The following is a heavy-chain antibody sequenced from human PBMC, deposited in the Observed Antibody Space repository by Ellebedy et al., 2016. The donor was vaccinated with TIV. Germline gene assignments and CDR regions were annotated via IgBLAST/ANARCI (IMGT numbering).Heavy chain of an antibody. V-gene: IGHV3-7*01. D-gene: IGHD2-15*01. CDR2: IKQDGSEE. CDR1: GFTFSSYW. Sequence: PGGSLRLSCAASGFTFSSYWMSWVRQAPGKGLEWVASIKQDGSEEYYADSVKGRFTISRDKAKNSLYLQMNSLRAEDTAVYYCARQHVVSAPRGWFDPWGQGTLVTVSS. CDR3: ARQHVVSAPRGWFDP. J-gene: IGHJ5*02.